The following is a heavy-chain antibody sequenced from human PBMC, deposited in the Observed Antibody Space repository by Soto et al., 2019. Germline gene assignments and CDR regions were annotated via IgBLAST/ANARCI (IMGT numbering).Heavy chain of an antibody. CDR1: GYTFTSYG. D-gene: IGHD3-3*01. CDR2: ISAYNGNT. V-gene: IGHV1-18*01. Sequence: ASVKVSCKASGYTFTSYGISWVRQAPGQGLEWMGWISAYNGNTNYAQKLQGRVTMTTDTSTSTAYMELRSLRSDDTAVYYCARIFGVVIYYYYGMDVWGQGTTVTVSS. CDR3: ARIFGVVIYYYYGMDV. J-gene: IGHJ6*02.